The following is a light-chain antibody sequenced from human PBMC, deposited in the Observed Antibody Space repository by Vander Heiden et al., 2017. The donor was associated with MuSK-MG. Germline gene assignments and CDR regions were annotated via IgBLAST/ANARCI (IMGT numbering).Light chain of an antibody. CDR3: QVWDSSTL. CDR2: RDS. Sequence: SYELAQPLSVSVARGQTARITCGGNNSGSKNVHWYQQKPGQAPVLVIYRDSNRPAGIPERFSGSNSGNTATLTISRAQAGDEADYYRQVWDSSTLFGGGTKLTVL. J-gene: IGLJ2*01. CDR1: NSGSKN. V-gene: IGLV3-9*01.